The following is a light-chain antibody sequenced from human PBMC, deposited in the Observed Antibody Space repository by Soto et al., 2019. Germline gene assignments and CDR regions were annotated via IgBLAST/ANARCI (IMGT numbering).Light chain of an antibody. Sequence: QSVLTQPASVSWPPGQSITISCTGTSRDVGGYNYVSWYQQHPGKAPKLMIYDVSHRPSGVSNRFSGSKSGNTASLTISGLQAEDEAAYYCSSYSSSSTPLVFGGGTKLTVL. CDR2: DVS. CDR3: SSYSSSSTPLV. CDR1: SRDVGGYNY. V-gene: IGLV2-14*01. J-gene: IGLJ2*01.